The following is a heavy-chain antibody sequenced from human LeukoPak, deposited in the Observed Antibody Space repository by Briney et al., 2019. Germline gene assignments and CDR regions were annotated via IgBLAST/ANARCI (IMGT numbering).Heavy chain of an antibody. J-gene: IGHJ4*02. CDR1: GYTFTSYH. Sequence: ASVKVSCKASGYTFTSYHMHWVRQAPGQGLEWMGWINPNSGGTNYAQNFQGRVTMTRDTSISTAYMELSSLRSDDTAVYFCAREDGSGSYFDYWGQGTLVTVSS. D-gene: IGHD3-10*01. CDR3: AREDGSGSYFDY. V-gene: IGHV1-2*02. CDR2: INPNSGGT.